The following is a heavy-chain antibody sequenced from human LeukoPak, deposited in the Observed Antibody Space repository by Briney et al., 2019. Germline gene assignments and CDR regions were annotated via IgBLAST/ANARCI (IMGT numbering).Heavy chain of an antibody. CDR2: INWNGDRT. Sequence: PGGSLRLSCAASGFSFDDYGMTWVRQRPGEGVEWGSGINWNGDRTDYADSVKGRFTISRDNAKSSLYLQMNSLMAEETAFYYCVRLVVIDFYYYCMDVWGQGTPVTVSS. CDR1: GFSFDDYG. CDR3: VRLVVIDFYYYCMDV. D-gene: IGHD3-16*02. V-gene: IGHV3-20*04. J-gene: IGHJ6*02.